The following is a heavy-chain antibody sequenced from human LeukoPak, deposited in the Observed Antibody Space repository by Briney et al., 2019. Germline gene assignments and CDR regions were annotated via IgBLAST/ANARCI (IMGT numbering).Heavy chain of an antibody. J-gene: IGHJ6*02. D-gene: IGHD1-26*01. V-gene: IGHV3-48*04. CDR2: ISSSSSTI. CDR3: ARNSGTYGEFYYYGMDV. CDR1: GFTFSSYS. Sequence: GGSLRLSCAASGFTFSSYSMNWVRQAPGKGLEWVSYISSSSSTIYYADSVKGRFTISRDNAKNSLYLQMNSLRAEDTAVYYCARNSGTYGEFYYYGMDVWGPGTTVTVSS.